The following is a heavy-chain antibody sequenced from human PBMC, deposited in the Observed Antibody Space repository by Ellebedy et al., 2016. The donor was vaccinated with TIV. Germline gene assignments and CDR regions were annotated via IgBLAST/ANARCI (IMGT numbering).Heavy chain of an antibody. Sequence: SGPTLAKPTQTLTLTCTFPGFSLRTSGMCVNWIRQPPGKALEWLARIDWDDDKYYSTSLKTRLTISKDTSKNQVVLRMTDVDPVDTATYYCARIRTAAGGNGVDVWGQGTTVTVSS. J-gene: IGHJ6*02. D-gene: IGHD6-13*01. CDR2: IDWDDDK. CDR3: ARIRTAAGGNGVDV. CDR1: GFSLRTSGMC. V-gene: IGHV2-70*11.